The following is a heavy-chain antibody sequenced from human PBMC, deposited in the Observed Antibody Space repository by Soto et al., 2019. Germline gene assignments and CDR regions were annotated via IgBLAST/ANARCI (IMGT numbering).Heavy chain of an antibody. J-gene: IGHJ5*02. Sequence: EVQLVESGGGLVKPGGSLRLSCAASGFSFSNYGMNWVRQAPGKGLEWVPSISSSSSYISYADSVKGRFTISRDNAKNSVYLQMNSLRAEDTAVYSCARSDCTSTSCYVVWFDPWGQGTLVTVSS. D-gene: IGHD2-2*01. CDR1: GFSFSNYG. V-gene: IGHV3-21*01. CDR3: ARSDCTSTSCYVVWFDP. CDR2: ISSSSSYI.